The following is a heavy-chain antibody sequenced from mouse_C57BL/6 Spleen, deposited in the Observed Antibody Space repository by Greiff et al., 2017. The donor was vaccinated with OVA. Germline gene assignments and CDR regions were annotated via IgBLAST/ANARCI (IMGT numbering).Heavy chain of an antibody. CDR3: ARIYYDYDDAMDY. CDR2: IYPRDGST. CDR1: SYTFTSYD. Sequence: QVQLQQSGPELVKPGASVKLSCKASSYTFTSYDINWVKQRPGQGLEWIGWIYPRDGSTKYNEKFKGKATLTVDTSSSTAYMELHSLTSEDSAVYFCARIYYDYDDAMDYWGQGTSVTVSS. V-gene: IGHV1-85*01. J-gene: IGHJ4*01. D-gene: IGHD2-4*01.